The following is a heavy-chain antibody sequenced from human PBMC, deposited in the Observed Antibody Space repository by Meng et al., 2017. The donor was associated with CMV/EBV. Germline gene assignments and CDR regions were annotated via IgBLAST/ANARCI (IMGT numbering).Heavy chain of an antibody. CDR1: GFAFGDYA. V-gene: IGHV3-49*04. J-gene: IGHJ4*02. Sequence: GESLKISCPASGFAFGDYAMSWVRQAPGKGLEWVGFIRSKACGGTTEYAASVKGRFTISRDDSKSIAYLQMNSLKTEDTAVYYCTRDFEVGATEDYWGQGTLVTVSS. CDR3: TRDFEVGATEDY. CDR2: IRSKACGGTT. D-gene: IGHD1-26*01.